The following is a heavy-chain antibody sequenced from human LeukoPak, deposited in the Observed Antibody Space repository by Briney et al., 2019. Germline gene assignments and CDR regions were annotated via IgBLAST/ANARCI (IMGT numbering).Heavy chain of an antibody. V-gene: IGHV4-38-2*02. D-gene: IGHD3-3*02. J-gene: IGHJ4*02. Sequence: SETLSLTCTVSGYSINSGYYWGWIRQPPGKRLEWIGFIYHSGTTYYNPSLKSRVIISVDTSKNQFSLKLSSVTAADTAVYYCARIHGGIWGQGTLVTVSS. CDR2: IYHSGTT. CDR1: GYSINSGYY. CDR3: ARIHGGI.